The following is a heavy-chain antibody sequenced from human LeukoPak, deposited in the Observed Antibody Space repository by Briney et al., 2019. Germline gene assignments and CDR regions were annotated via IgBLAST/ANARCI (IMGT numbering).Heavy chain of an antibody. CDR3: AREGYDYGDSIDY. V-gene: IGHV1-3*01. CDR1: GYTFTSYA. CDR2: INAGNGNT. Sequence: ASVKVSCKASGYTFTSYAMHWVRQAPGQRLEWMGWINAGNGNTKYSQKLQGRVTITRDTSASTAYMELSSLRSEDTAVYYCAREGYDYGDSIDYWGQGTLVTVSS. J-gene: IGHJ4*02. D-gene: IGHD4-17*01.